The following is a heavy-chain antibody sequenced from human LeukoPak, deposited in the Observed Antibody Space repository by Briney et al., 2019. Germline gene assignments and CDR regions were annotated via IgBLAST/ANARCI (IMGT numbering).Heavy chain of an antibody. Sequence: SETLSLTCAVSGDSISSNKWWHWVRQAPGKELEWIGEVYRSGTANYNPSLKNRVTISVDKSKNQFSLNLRSVTAADTAVYYCARDSGWHSDSWGQGTLVTVSS. CDR3: ARDSGWHSDS. CDR1: GDSISSNKW. J-gene: IGHJ5*01. CDR2: VYRSGTA. D-gene: IGHD6-19*01. V-gene: IGHV4-4*02.